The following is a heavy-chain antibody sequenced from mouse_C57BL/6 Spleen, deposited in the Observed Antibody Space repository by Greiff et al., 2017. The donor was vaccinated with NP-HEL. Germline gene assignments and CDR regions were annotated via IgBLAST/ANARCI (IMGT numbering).Heavy chain of an antibody. V-gene: IGHV5-17*01. CDR3: ARQTTVDGGAMDY. D-gene: IGHD1-1*01. CDR2: ISSGSSTI. J-gene: IGHJ4*01. CDR1: GFTFSDYG. Sequence: EVKLVESGGGLVKPGGSLKLSCAASGFTFSDYGMHWVRQAPEKGLEWVAYISSGSSTIYYADTVKGRFTISRDNAKNTLFLQMTSLRSEDTAMYYCARQTTVDGGAMDYWGQGTSVTVSS.